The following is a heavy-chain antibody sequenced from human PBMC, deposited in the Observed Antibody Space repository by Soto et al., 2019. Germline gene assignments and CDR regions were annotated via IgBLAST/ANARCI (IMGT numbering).Heavy chain of an antibody. J-gene: IGHJ3*02. D-gene: IGHD6-19*01. V-gene: IGHV1-2*04. CDR1: GYTFTGYY. CDR3: ARETDSSGWVRRRSAFDI. Sequence: QVQLVQSGAEVKKPGASVKVSCKASGYTFTGYYMHWVRQAPGQGLEWMGWINPNSGGTNYAQKFQGWVTMTRDTSISTAYMELSRLRSDDTAVYYCARETDSSGWVRRRSAFDIWGQGTMVTVSS. CDR2: INPNSGGT.